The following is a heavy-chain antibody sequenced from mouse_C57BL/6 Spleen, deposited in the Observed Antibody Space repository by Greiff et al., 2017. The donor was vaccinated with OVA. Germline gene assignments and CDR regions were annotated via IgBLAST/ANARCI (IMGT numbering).Heavy chain of an antibody. CDR1: GYAFTNYL. D-gene: IGHD1-1*01. Sequence: VQLVESGAELVRPGTSVKVSCKASGYAFTNYLIEWVKQRPGQGLEWIGVINPGSGGTNYNEKFKGKATLTADKSSSTAYMQLSSLTSEDSAVYFCARRTTVVATDYWGQGTTLTVSS. J-gene: IGHJ2*01. CDR2: INPGSGGT. V-gene: IGHV1-54*01. CDR3: ARRTTVVATDY.